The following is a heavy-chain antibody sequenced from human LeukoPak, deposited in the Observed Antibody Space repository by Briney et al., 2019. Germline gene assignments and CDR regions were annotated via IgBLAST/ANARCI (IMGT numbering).Heavy chain of an antibody. J-gene: IGHJ4*02. CDR2: ISGSGANT. D-gene: IGHD2/OR15-2a*01. CDR1: GFTFSSYA. CDR3: AKYSDSTGAHYFDY. V-gene: IGHV3-23*01. Sequence: GGSLRLSCAASGFTFSSYAMTWVRQAPGKGLEWDSTISGSGANTYYADSVKGRFTISRDNSKNTLSLQMNSLRVEDTALYYCAKYSDSTGAHYFDYWGQGTLVTVSS.